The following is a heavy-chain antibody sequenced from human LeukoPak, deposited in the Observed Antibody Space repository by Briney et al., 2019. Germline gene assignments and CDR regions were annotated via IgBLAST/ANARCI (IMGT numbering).Heavy chain of an antibody. J-gene: IGHJ4*02. D-gene: IGHD5-12*01. CDR2: IYHSGST. CDR3: ARDGYSGNDGL. V-gene: IGHV4-61*01. Sequence: SETLSLTCTVSDGSITMDYYYWGWVRQPPGKGLEWIGYIYHSGSTKYNPSLKSRVTISVDTSKNQFSLKMSSVTAADTAVYYCARDGYSGNDGLWGQGTLVTVSS. CDR1: DGSITMDYYY.